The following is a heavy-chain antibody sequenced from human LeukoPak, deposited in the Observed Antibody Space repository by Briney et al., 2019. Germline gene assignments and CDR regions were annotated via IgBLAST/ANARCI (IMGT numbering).Heavy chain of an antibody. CDR3: ARGSGSPDY. J-gene: IGHJ4*02. CDR2: IYPGDSDT. D-gene: IGHD3-10*01. Sequence: GGSLKISWKGSGYTFTNYWIGWVRQMPGKGLEWMGIIYPGDSDTKYSPSFQGQVTISADKSISTAYLQWSTLQASDSAMYYCARGSGSPDYWGQGTLVTVSS. CDR1: GYTFTNYW. V-gene: IGHV5-51*01.